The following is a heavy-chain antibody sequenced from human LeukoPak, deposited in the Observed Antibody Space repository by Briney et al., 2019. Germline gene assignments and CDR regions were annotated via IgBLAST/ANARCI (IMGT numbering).Heavy chain of an antibody. D-gene: IGHD2-15*01. CDR1: GGSISSYY. CDR3: ARRVYSGDWLDP. V-gene: IGHV4-59*01. CDR2: IYYSWST. Sequence: PSETLSLTCTVSGGSISSYYWSWIRQPPGKGLEWMGYIYYSWSTNYNPSLKSRVTISVDTSKNQFCLKLSYVTAAGAAVYYCARRVYSGDWLDPWGQGTLVSVPS. J-gene: IGHJ5*02.